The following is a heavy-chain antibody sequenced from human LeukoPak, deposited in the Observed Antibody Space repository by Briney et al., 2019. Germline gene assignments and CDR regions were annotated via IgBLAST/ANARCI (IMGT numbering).Heavy chain of an antibody. CDR3: ARSDIVVVPAAGHYYYYGMDV. D-gene: IGHD2-2*01. V-gene: IGHV3-74*03. CDR1: GFTFSNYW. Sequence: SGGSLRLSCAASGFTFSNYWIHWVRQAPGKGLVWVSRIDNAGSITTYADSVKGRFTISRDNAENTLYLQMNSLRVEDTAVYYCARSDIVVVPAAGHYYYYGMDVWGQGTTVTVS. CDR2: IDNAGSIT. J-gene: IGHJ6*02.